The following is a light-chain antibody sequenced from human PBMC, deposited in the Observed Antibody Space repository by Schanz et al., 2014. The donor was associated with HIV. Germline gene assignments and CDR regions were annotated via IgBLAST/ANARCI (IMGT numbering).Light chain of an antibody. CDR1: SSNIGNNY. CDR3: SSYATTKDLL. CDR2: GNT. V-gene: IGLV1-40*01. J-gene: IGLJ2*01. Sequence: QSVLTQPPSVSGAPGQRVTISCSGSSSNIGNNYVSWYQQLPGTAPKLLIYGNTNRPSGVPDRFSGSKSGTSASLAISGLQSEDEADYYCSSYATTKDLLFGGGTKLTVL.